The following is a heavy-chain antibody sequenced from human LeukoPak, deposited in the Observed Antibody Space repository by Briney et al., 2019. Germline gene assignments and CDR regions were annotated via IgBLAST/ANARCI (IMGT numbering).Heavy chain of an antibody. D-gene: IGHD1-1*01. V-gene: IGHV3-64*01. J-gene: IGHJ6*02. CDR3: ARPRTGYYYGMDV. CDR2: ISSNGGST. Sequence: GGSLRLSCAAPGFTFSIYAMHWVRQAPGKGLEYVSTISSNGGSTSYANSVKGRFTISRDNSKNTLYLQMGSLRAEDMAVYYCARPRTGYYYGMDVWGQGTTVTVSS. CDR1: GFTFSIYA.